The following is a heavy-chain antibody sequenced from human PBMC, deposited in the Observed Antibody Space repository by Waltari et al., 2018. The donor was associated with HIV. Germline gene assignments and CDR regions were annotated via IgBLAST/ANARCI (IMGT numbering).Heavy chain of an antibody. V-gene: IGHV3-7*01. CDR1: GFTFRSSW. J-gene: IGHJ4*02. D-gene: IGHD2-15*01. Sequence: EVEVVESGGGLVQPGGSLRLSCAVSGFTFRSSWVGWVRQGPGKGLAGVANINQYGSESYYVGSVEGRFTISRDNTKNLLYLQMNSLRAEDTAVYYCAREGGRDCSGGSCYIDYWGQGTLVTVSS. CDR2: INQYGSES. CDR3: AREGGRDCSGGSCYIDY.